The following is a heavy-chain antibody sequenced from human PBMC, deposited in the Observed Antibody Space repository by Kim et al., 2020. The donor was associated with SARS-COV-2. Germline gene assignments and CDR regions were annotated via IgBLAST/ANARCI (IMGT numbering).Heavy chain of an antibody. CDR1: GFTFSGYS. CDR3: ARDSGPHSSPVDY. V-gene: IGHV3-48*02. D-gene: IGHD6-19*01. J-gene: IGHJ4*02. CDR2: ISIKSRSVI. Sequence: GGSLRLSCATSGFTFSGYSMNWVRQAPGKGLEWGSYISIKSRSVIDYADSVRGRFTVSRDDAKNSLFLQMNSLRDDDTAVYYCARDSGPHSSPVDYWGQGTLVTVSS.